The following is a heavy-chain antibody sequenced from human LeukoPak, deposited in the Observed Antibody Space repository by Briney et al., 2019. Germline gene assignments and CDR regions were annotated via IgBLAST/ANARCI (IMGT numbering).Heavy chain of an antibody. CDR3: ARDSITMVRGVSPFGY. V-gene: IGHV1-2*06. D-gene: IGHD3-10*01. J-gene: IGHJ4*02. CDR2: INPNSGGT. Sequence: ASVKVSCKASGYTFTGYYTHWVRQAPGQGLEWMGRINPNSGGTNYAQKFQGRVTMTRDTSISTAYMELSRLRSDDTAVYYCARDSITMVRGVSPFGYWGQGTLVTVSS. CDR1: GYTFTGYY.